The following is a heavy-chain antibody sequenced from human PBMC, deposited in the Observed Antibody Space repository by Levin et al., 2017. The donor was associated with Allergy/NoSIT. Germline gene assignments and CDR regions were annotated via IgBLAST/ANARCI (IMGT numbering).Heavy chain of an antibody. CDR3: AREGRATVVTDYYYYGMDV. CDR2: INPSGGST. CDR1: GYTFTSYY. J-gene: IGHJ6*02. Sequence: GESLKISCKASGYTFTSYYMHWVRQAPGQGLEWMGIINPSGGSTSYAQKFQGRVTMTRDTSTSTVYMELSSLRSEDTAVYYCAREGRATVVTDYYYYGMDVWGQGTTVTVSS. D-gene: IGHD4-23*01. V-gene: IGHV1-46*01.